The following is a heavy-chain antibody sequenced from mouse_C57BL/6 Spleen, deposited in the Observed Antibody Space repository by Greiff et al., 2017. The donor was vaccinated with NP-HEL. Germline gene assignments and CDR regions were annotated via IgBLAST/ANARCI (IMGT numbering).Heavy chain of an antibody. CDR3: ARSPYYYGSSYGAMDY. CDR2: IGPGSGST. J-gene: IGHJ4*01. V-gene: IGHV1-77*01. D-gene: IGHD1-1*01. CDR1: GYTFTDYY. Sequence: GAELVKPGASVKISCKASGYTFTDYYINWVKQRPGQGLEWIGKIGPGSGSTYYNEKFKGKATLTAAKSSSTAYMQRSSLTSEDSAVYFCARSPYYYGSSYGAMDYWGQGTSVTVSS.